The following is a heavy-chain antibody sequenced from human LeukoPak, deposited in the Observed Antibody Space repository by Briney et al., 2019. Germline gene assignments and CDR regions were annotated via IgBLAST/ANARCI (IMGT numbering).Heavy chain of an antibody. V-gene: IGHV1-18*01. CDR1: GFSFVSFG. CDR3: ARGTWEAAATPHSFDT. J-gene: IGHJ4*02. D-gene: IGHD1-26*01. Sequence: ASVKVSCKAFGFSFVSFGFNWVRQAPGQGLQWMGWISGYNGHTRYEQKFHDRVTMTTDSSTSTVYMELRSLRYDDTARYYCARGTWEAAATPHSFDTWGQGALVLVSS. CDR2: ISGYNGHT.